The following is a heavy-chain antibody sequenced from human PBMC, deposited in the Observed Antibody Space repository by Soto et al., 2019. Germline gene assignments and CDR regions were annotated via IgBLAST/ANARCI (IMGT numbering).Heavy chain of an antibody. Sequence: SVKVSCQASGGSFSSCGIRWVRQFPGHGRARPGGIIPIFVTSHYDQKFQGRVTINADESTNTAYMELRSLTSEDTAVYYWARSLDYPDDTGDSTGGVYFDYWALGTLV. CDR2: IIPIFVTS. CDR1: GGSFSSCG. D-gene: IGHD7-27*01. J-gene: IGHJ4*02. CDR3: ARSLDYPDDTGDSTGGVYFDY. V-gene: IGHV1-69*13.